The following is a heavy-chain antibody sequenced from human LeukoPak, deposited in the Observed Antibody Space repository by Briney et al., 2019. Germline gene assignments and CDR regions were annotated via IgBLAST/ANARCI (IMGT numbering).Heavy chain of an antibody. CDR3: ARDPPGWYYDSSGSDLDY. J-gene: IGHJ4*02. V-gene: IGHV1-24*01. CDR2: FDPEVGET. Sequence: ASVKVSCKVSGYTLTELSMHWVRQAPGKGLEWMGGFDPEVGETIYAQKFQGRVTMTTDTSTSTAYMELRSLRSDDTAVYYCARDPPGWYYDSSGSDLDYWGQGTLVTVSS. D-gene: IGHD3-22*01. CDR1: GYTLTELS.